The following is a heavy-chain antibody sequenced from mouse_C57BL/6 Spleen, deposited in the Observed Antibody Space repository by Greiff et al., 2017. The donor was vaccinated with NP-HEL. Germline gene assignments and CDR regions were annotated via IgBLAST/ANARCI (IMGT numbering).Heavy chain of an antibody. J-gene: IGHJ4*01. CDR3: AKGLLRSPSYAMDY. CDR2: LLPGSGST. D-gene: IGHD1-1*01. V-gene: IGHV1-9*01. Sequence: QVQLKESGAELMKPGASVKLSCKATGYTFTGYWIEWVKQRPGHGLEWIGELLPGSGSTNYNEKFKGKATFTADTSSNTAYVQLSSLTTEDSAIHYCAKGLLRSPSYAMDYWGQGTSVTVSS. CDR1: GYTFTGYW.